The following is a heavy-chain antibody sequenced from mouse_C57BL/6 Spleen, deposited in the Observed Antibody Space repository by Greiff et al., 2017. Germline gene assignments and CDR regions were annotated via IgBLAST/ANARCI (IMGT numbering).Heavy chain of an antibody. CDR2: IYPRSGNT. Sequence: VKLMESGAELARPGASVKLSCKASGYTFTSYGISWVKQRTGQGLEWIGEIYPRSGNTYYNEKFKGKATLTADKSSSTAYMELRSLTSEDSAVYFCASRSELGRGNYWGQGTTLTVSS. J-gene: IGHJ2*01. D-gene: IGHD4-1*01. CDR3: ASRSELGRGNY. V-gene: IGHV1-81*01. CDR1: GYTFTSYG.